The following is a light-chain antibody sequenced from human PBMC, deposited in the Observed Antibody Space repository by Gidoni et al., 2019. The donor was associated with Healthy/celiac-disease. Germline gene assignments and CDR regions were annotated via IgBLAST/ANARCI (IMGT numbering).Light chain of an antibody. J-gene: IGKJ4*01. CDR3: QQYDNLPLLT. Sequence: DIQMTQSPSSLSASVGDRVTITCQASQEISNYLNWYQQKPGKAPKLLIYDASNLETGVPPRCSGSGSGTDFTFTISSLQPEDIATYYCQQYDNLPLLTFGGGTKVEIK. V-gene: IGKV1-33*01. CDR2: DAS. CDR1: QEISNY.